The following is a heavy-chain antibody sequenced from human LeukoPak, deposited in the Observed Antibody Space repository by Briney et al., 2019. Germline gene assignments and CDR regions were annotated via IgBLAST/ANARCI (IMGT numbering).Heavy chain of an antibody. J-gene: IGHJ4*02. D-gene: IGHD1-26*01. V-gene: IGHV4-59*08. CDR2: MSYSGSP. CDR3: ARRRGEWGGHFDL. Sequence: SSDPLSLICTVSGLPHSLFYWLWTPEPPGKGREWLGSMSYSGSPSHHPPLQRRVTISADTSKNPLSLKMNCLTAADTAFYYCARRRGEWGGHFDLWGQGTLVTVSS. CDR1: GLPHSLFY.